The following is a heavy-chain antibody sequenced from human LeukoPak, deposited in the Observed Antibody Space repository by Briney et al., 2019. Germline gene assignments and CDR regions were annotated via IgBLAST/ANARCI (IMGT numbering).Heavy chain of an antibody. D-gene: IGHD1-26*01. Sequence: GASVKVSCKTSGYTFTSYYIHWVRQAPGQGLEWMGIINPSGGGTTHTHKLQGRVTMTMDMSMSTVYMHLSSLRSEDTAVYYCVTSGSSALDNWGQGTLVTVSS. J-gene: IGHJ4*02. V-gene: IGHV1-46*01. CDR2: INPSGGGT. CDR3: VTSGSSALDN. CDR1: GYTFTSYY.